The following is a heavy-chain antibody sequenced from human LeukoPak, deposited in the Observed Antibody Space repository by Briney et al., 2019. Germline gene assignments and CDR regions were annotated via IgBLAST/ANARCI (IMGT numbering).Heavy chain of an antibody. J-gene: IGHJ3*02. V-gene: IGHV5-51*01. CDR1: GYSFTSDW. CDR3: ARPDSSGSNDAFDI. CDR2: IYPGDSET. D-gene: IGHD6-19*01. Sequence: GESLKIFCKGSGYSFTSDWIGWVRQTPGKGLEWMGIIYPGDSETRYSPSFQGQVTISADKSISTAYLQWSSLKASDTAMYYCARPDSSGSNDAFDIWGQGTMVTVSS.